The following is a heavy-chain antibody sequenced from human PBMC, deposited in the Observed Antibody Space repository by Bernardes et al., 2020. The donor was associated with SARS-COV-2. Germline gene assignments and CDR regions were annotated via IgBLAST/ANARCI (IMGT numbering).Heavy chain of an antibody. D-gene: IGHD2-15*01. CDR3: ARDRPVAAADY. V-gene: IGHV3-21*01. Sequence: GSLRLSCAASGFSFSNYDMNWVRQAPGKGLEWVSFITSSSHIIYYADSVKGRFTISRDNAKNSLYLQMNSLRAEDTATYYCARDRPVAAADYWGPGTLVTVSS. CDR1: GFSFSNYD. CDR2: ITSSSHII. J-gene: IGHJ4*02.